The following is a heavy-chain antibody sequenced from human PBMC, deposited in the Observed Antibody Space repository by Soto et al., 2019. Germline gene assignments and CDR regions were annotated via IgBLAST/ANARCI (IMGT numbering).Heavy chain of an antibody. Sequence: QVQLVQSGPEVKKPGASVKVSCKASGYTFTTYGISWVRQAPGQGLEWMGWISPYNGDTHYAERFQGRLTMTTDTSATSAYMELRTLSFDDRAVYFCARALSMAQYYYYMDVWGKGTTVTVSS. V-gene: IGHV1-18*01. CDR2: ISPYNGDT. J-gene: IGHJ6*03. CDR1: GYTFTTYG. CDR3: ARALSMAQYYYYMDV.